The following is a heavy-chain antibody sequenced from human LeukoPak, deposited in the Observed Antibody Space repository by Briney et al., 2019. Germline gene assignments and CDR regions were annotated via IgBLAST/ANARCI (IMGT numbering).Heavy chain of an antibody. CDR2: IKPDGSHV. CDR3: AREGSLLGAFDV. Sequence: GGSLRLSCAASGFTFSTYWMNWVRQAPGKGLEWVADIKPDGSHVSYVDSVKGRFSISRDNAQNSLYLQVSSLRAEETAIYCCAREGSLLGAFDVWGQGTMVTVSS. V-gene: IGHV3-7*01. CDR1: GFTFSTYW. J-gene: IGHJ3*01.